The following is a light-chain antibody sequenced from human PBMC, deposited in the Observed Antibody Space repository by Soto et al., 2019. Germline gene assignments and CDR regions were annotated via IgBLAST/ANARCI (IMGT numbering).Light chain of an antibody. CDR1: QSLVHSDGRTY. CDR3: MQATLFPL. CDR2: KIS. Sequence: IVLTQTPLSSPVTLGQPASISCRSSQSLVHSDGRTYLSWLQQRPGQPPRLLIYKISNRFSGLAGRFSGGGAVTYFTLNISRVDAEDVGIYFCMQATLFPLFGPGTKVEIK. J-gene: IGKJ1*01. V-gene: IGKV2-24*01.